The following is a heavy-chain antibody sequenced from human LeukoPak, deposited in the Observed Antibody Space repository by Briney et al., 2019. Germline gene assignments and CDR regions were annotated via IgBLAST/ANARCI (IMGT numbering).Heavy chain of an antibody. CDR3: ARGVRDYGDYPDY. CDR2: IIPIFGTA. Sequence: SVKVSCKASGGTFSSYAISWVRQAPGQGLEWMGRIIPIFGTANYAQMFQGRVTITTDESTSTAYMELSSLRSEDTAVYYCARGVRDYGDYPDYWGQGTLVTVSS. CDR1: GGTFSSYA. D-gene: IGHD4-17*01. V-gene: IGHV1-69*05. J-gene: IGHJ4*02.